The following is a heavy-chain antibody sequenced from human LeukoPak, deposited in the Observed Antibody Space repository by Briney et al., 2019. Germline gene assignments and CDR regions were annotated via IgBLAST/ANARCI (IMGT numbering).Heavy chain of an antibody. CDR3: AVGGRQLVTLDY. CDR1: GYTFTSYC. J-gene: IGHJ4*02. D-gene: IGHD6-13*01. CDR2: INPSGGST. V-gene: IGHV1-46*01. Sequence: ASVKVSCKASGYTFTSYCMHWVRQAPGQGLEWMGIINPSGGSTSYAQKFQGRVTMTRDTSTSTVYMELSSLRSEDTAVYYCAVGGRQLVTLDYWGQGTLVTVSS.